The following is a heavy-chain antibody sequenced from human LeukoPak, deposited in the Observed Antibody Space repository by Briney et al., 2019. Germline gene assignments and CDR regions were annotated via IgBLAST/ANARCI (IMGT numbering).Heavy chain of an antibody. D-gene: IGHD3-22*01. CDR3: ARDPYYHDSRDVSRIDY. V-gene: IGHV3-21*01. Sequence: GGSLRLSCAASGFTFSSYSMNWVRQAPGKGLEWVSSISSSSSYIYYADSVKGRFTISRDNAKNSLYLQMNSLRAEDTAVYYCARDPYYHDSRDVSRIDYWGQGTLVTVSS. CDR1: GFTFSSYS. J-gene: IGHJ4*02. CDR2: ISSSSSYI.